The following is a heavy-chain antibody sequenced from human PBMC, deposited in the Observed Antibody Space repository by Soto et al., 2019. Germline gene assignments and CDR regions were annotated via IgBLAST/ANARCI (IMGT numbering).Heavy chain of an antibody. CDR3: AKATATGGGAFDI. J-gene: IGHJ3*02. CDR2: ILVSGST. Sequence: PGGSLRLSCAASGFTCSSYDMSWVRQAPGKGLEWVSTILVSGSTHYPDSVKGRFTISRDKSKNTVFLQMNSLTAGDTAVYYCAKATATGGGAFDICGQGTMVTVSS. CDR1: GFTCSSYD. V-gene: IGHV3-23*01. D-gene: IGHD2-8*02.